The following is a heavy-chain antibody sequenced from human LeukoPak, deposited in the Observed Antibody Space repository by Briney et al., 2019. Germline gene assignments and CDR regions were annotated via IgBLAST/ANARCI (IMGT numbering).Heavy chain of an antibody. D-gene: IGHD3-10*02. CDR1: GFPFSSYE. J-gene: IGHJ6*04. Sequence: GGSLRLSCAASGFPFSSYEMNWVRQATGKGLEWVSYISSSGSTIYYADSVKGRFTISRDNAKNSLYLQMNSLRAEDTAVYYCAELGITMIGGVWGKGTTVTISS. V-gene: IGHV3-48*03. CDR3: AELGITMIGGV. CDR2: ISSSGSTI.